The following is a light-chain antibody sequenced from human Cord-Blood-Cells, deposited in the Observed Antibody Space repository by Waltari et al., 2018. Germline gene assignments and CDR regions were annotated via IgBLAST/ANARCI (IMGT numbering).Light chain of an antibody. V-gene: IGKV3-15*01. CDR1: QSVSSN. CDR3: QQYNNWPSLT. Sequence: EIGMTQSPATLSVSPGERATLSSRASQSVSSNLAWYQQKPGQAPRLLIYGASTRATGIPARFSGSGSGTEFTLTISSLQSEDFAVYYCQQYNNWPSLTFGGGTKVEIK. CDR2: GAS. J-gene: IGKJ4*01.